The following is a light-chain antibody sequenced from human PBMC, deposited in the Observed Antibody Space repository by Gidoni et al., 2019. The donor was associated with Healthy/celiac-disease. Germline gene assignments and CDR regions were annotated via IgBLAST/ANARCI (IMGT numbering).Light chain of an antibody. CDR3: QQSYSTLFT. V-gene: IGKV4-1*01. CDR1: QSVFYSSNNKNY. CDR2: WAS. J-gene: IGKJ3*01. Sequence: DIVMTQSPASLAVSLGERATINCKSSQSVFYSSNNKNYLTWYQQKPGQPPKLLIYWASTRESGVPDRFSGSGSGTDFTLTISSLQAEDVAVYYCQQSYSTLFTFGPXTKVDIK.